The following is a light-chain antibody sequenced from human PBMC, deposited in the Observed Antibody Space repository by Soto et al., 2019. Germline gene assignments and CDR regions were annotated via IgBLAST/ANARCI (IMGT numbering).Light chain of an antibody. CDR1: SGSIASNS. Sequence: NFMLTQPHSVSESPGKTVTIPCTRSSGSIASNSVQWYQQRPGSAPTTVIYDDNQRPSGVPDRFSGSIDSSSTSASLTISGLKTEDEADYYCQSYDSSKFVFGTGTKV. J-gene: IGLJ1*01. CDR2: DDN. V-gene: IGLV6-57*04. CDR3: QSYDSSKFV.